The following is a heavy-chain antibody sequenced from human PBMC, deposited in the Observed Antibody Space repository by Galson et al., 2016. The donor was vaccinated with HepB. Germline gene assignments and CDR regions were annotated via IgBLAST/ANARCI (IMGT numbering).Heavy chain of an antibody. J-gene: IGHJ5*02. D-gene: IGHD2-21*02. CDR2: INSDGTIS. Sequence: SLRLSCAASGFAFSSHWMHWVRQAPGKGLMWVARINSDGTISNYADSVKGRFTISRDNAKNTLYLEMNRLRAEDTAVYNCVRDHSVVPATAYNWFDPWGRGTLVTVSS. CDR3: VRDHSVVPATAYNWFDP. V-gene: IGHV3-74*01. CDR1: GFAFSSHW.